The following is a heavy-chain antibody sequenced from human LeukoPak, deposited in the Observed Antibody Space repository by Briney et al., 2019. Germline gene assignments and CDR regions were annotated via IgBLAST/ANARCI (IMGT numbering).Heavy chain of an antibody. CDR3: ARQSVRAIAIAARPGNYFDY. CDR2: LYYSGNT. Sequence: SETLSLTCTVSGGSISSSRDYWGWIRQPPGKGLEWIGSLYYSGNTYYNPSLKSRVTISLDTSKNQFSLKLSSVTAADTAVYYCARQSVRAIAIAARPGNYFDYWGQGTLVTVSS. V-gene: IGHV4-39*01. D-gene: IGHD6-6*01. CDR1: GGSISSSRDY. J-gene: IGHJ4*02.